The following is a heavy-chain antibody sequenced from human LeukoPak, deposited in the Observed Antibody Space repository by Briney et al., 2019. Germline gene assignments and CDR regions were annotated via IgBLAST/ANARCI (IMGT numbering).Heavy chain of an antibody. CDR3: ARDYYGSGSSCAFDI. V-gene: IGHV3-23*01. J-gene: IGHJ3*02. CDR2: ISDTGGST. D-gene: IGHD3-10*01. CDR1: GFTFSVYA. Sequence: GGSLRLSCATSGFTFSVYAMSWVRQAPGKGLEWVSTISDTGGSTYYADSVKGRFTISRDNAKNSLYLQMNSLRAEDTAVYYCARDYYGSGSSCAFDIWGQGTMVTVSS.